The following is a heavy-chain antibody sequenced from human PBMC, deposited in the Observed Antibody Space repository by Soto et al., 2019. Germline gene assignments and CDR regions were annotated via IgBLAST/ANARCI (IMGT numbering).Heavy chain of an antibody. CDR2: IFHSGSP. D-gene: IGHD3-16*01. V-gene: IGHV4-30-2*01. CDR3: ARALSSLYYYGMDV. J-gene: IGHJ6*02. Sequence: QLQLQESGSGLVKPSHTLSLTCAVSGDSISSGAYSWSWIRQPPGKGLEWVGYIFHSGSPYYNPSLKNRVTISVDRSKNQFSLKLSSVTAADTAVYYCARALSSLYYYGMDVWGQGTTVTVSS. CDR1: GDSISSGAYS.